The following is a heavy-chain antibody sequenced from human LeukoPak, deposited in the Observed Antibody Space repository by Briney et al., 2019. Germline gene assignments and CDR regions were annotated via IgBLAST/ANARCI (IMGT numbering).Heavy chain of an antibody. D-gene: IGHD6-13*01. Sequence: GGSLRLSCAASGFTFSRYTMNWVRQAPGKGLEWVSAISSTSSYIYYADSVKGRFTISRDNAKNSLYLQMNSLRAEDTAVYYCASEPGIAAALNIPRKYYFDYWGQGTLVTVSS. CDR1: GFTFSRYT. CDR2: ISSTSSYI. J-gene: IGHJ4*02. V-gene: IGHV3-21*01. CDR3: ASEPGIAAALNIPRKYYFDY.